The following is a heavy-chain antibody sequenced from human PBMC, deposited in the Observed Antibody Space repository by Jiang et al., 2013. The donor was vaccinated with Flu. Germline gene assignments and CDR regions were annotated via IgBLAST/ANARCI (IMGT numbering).Heavy chain of an antibody. D-gene: IGHD6-13*01. CDR2: IYPGDSDT. V-gene: IGHV5-51*01. CDR3: ARHNVRGLYSSSPYYYYYGMDV. CDR1: FTSYW. Sequence: FTSYWIGWVRQMPGKGLEWMGIIYPGDSDTRYSPSFQGQVTISADKSISTAYLQWSSLKASDTAMYYCARHNVRGLYSSSPYYYYYGMDVWGKGTTVTVSS. J-gene: IGHJ6*04.